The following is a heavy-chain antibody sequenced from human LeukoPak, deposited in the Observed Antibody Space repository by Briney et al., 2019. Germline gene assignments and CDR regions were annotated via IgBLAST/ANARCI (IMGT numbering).Heavy chain of an antibody. D-gene: IGHD1-20*01. CDR3: ARGGNKYNWNQLGNDDAFDI. V-gene: IGHV4-38-2*02. CDR2: IYHSGIT. Sequence: PSETLSLTCTVSDYSISSGYGYYWGWIRQPPGKGLEWIGNIYHSGITYYNHFNSSLKSRVTISIDTSKSQFSLKLSSVTAADTAVYYCARGGNKYNWNQLGNDDAFDIWGQGTMVTVSS. CDR1: DYSISSGYGYY. J-gene: IGHJ3*02.